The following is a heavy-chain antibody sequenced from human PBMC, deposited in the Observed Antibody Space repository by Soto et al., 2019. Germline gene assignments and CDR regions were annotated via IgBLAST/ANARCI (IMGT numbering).Heavy chain of an antibody. Sequence: VGSLRLSCAASGFVFSDFQFNWVRQAPGGGLEWLSSITGTSAFTEYAESIEGRFTISRDNPNKLLFLHMDNLRPEDTAVYYCARDNLAFQGAFDLWGQGTLVTVSS. CDR3: ARDNLAFQGAFDL. J-gene: IGHJ4*02. V-gene: IGHV3-21*01. CDR2: ITGTSAFT. CDR1: GFVFSDFQ. D-gene: IGHD3-16*01.